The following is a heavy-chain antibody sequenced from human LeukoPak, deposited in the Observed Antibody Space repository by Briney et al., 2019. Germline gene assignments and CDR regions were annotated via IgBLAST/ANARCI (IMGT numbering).Heavy chain of an antibody. V-gene: IGHV4-4*02. Sequence: SGTLSLTCAVSGGSISSSNWWSWVRQPPGKGLQWIGEFHHSGSTNYNPSLKSRVTISVDKSKNQFSLNLNSVTAADTAVYYCACHSGWSGPSEWGQGTLVTVSS. CDR1: GGSISSSNW. D-gene: IGHD6-19*01. CDR2: FHHSGST. J-gene: IGHJ4*02. CDR3: ACHSGWSGPSE.